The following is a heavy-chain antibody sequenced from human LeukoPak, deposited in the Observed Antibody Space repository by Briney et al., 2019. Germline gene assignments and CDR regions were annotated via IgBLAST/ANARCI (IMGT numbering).Heavy chain of an antibody. CDR2: IYSGGST. D-gene: IGHD3-22*01. CDR3: ARGKTYYYDSSGSGGDYYGMDV. Sequence: GGSLRLSCAASGFTVSSNYMSWVRQAPGKGLEWVSVIYSGGSTYYADSVKGRFTISRDNSKNTLYLQMNSLRAEDTAVYYCARGKTYYYDSSGSGGDYYGMDVWGQGTTVIVSS. CDR1: GFTVSSNY. J-gene: IGHJ6*02. V-gene: IGHV3-53*01.